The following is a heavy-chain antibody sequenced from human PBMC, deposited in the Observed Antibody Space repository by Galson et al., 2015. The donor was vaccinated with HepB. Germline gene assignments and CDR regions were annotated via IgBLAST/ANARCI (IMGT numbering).Heavy chain of an antibody. CDR3: ARDGNFYDYKSYYGMDV. CDR1: GFTFSSQA. V-gene: IGHV3-23*01. D-gene: IGHD3-22*01. Sequence: SLILSCAASGFTFSSQAMSGVRQAPGKGLEWVSIISSSGGRTYYAASVKGRFTVSRENAKNSLYLQMNSVRDEDSALYFCARDGNFYDYKSYYGMDVWGQGTTVTVSS. J-gene: IGHJ6*02. CDR2: ISSSGGRT.